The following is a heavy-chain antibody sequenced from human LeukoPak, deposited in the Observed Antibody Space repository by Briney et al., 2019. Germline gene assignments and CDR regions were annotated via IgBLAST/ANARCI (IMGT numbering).Heavy chain of an antibody. CDR3: ARGDYYGSGSTLFDY. J-gene: IGHJ4*02. Sequence: GGSLRLSCAASGFTFSSYEMNWVRQAPGKGLEWVSYISSSGSTIYYADSVKGRFTISRDNAKNSLYLQMNSLRAEDTAVYYCARGDYYGSGSTLFDYWGQGTLVTVSP. CDR1: GFTFSSYE. V-gene: IGHV3-48*03. D-gene: IGHD3-10*01. CDR2: ISSSGSTI.